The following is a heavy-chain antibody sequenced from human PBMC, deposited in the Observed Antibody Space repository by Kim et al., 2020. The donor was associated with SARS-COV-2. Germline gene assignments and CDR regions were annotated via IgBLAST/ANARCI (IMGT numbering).Heavy chain of an antibody. V-gene: IGHV3-53*01. J-gene: IGHJ4*02. D-gene: IGHD1-1*01. CDR2: GST. Sequence: GSTYYAEHVKGRCTIPSDNSKNTRYLQRNSLRAEDTAVYYCARMGYEVDYWGQGPLVTVSS. CDR3: ARMGYEVDY.